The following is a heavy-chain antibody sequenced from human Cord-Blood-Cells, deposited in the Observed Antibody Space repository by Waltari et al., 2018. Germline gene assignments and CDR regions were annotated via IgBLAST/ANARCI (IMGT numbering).Heavy chain of an antibody. CDR1: GSSLTSHW. D-gene: IGHD1-1*01. V-gene: IGHV5-51*01. J-gene: IGHJ4*02. Sequence: EEQLLQSVAEVKMPGASLKSYCMGPGSSLTSHWIRWVRQMARKGLEWMGIIYPGDSDTSYSPSFQVQVTISADKSISTAYLQWSSLKASDTAMYYWARQPENWNYVDYWGQGTLVTVSS. CDR2: IYPGDSDT. CDR3: ARQPENWNYVDY.